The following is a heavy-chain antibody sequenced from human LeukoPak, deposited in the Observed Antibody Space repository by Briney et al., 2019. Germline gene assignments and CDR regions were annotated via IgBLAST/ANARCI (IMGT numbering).Heavy chain of an antibody. CDR2: IYYSGST. Sequence: SXXLXLTCTVSGGSISSSSYYWGWIRQPPGKGLEWIGSIYYSGSTYYNPSLKSRVTISVETAKNQFSLKLSSVTAADTAVYYCARRQLRLGSLDPWGQGTLVTVSS. J-gene: IGHJ5*02. CDR1: GGSISSSSYY. V-gene: IGHV4-39*01. D-gene: IGHD3-3*01. CDR3: ARRQLRLGSLDP.